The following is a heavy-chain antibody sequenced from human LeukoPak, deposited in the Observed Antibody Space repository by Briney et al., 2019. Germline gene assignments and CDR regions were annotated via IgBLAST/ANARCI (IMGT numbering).Heavy chain of an antibody. CDR1: GYTFTTYG. CDR2: ISAYNGNT. Sequence: GASVKVSCKTSGYTFTTYGITWVRQAPGQGLEWMGWISAYNGNTNYAQKLQGRVTMTTDTSTNTAYMELRSLRSDDTAVYYCARDYGSGLVYYYGMDVWGQGTTVTVSS. CDR3: ARDYGSGLVYYYGMDV. D-gene: IGHD3-10*01. V-gene: IGHV1-18*01. J-gene: IGHJ6*02.